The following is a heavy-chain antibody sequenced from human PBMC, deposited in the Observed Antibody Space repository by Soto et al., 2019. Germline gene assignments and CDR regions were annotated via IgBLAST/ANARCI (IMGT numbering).Heavy chain of an antibody. J-gene: IGHJ2*01. CDR3: VHHDCNNNNYYFDL. CDR2: IYWDDDK. Sequence: QITVKESGPKLVKPSQTLTLTCAFSGFSLSTSGVGVGWVRQPPGKAPEWLALIYWDDDKRYRPSLKSRLSITMDTSKDQVVFTMTNMDPVDTATYYCVHHDCNNNNYYFDLWGRGTLVTVSS. D-gene: IGHD4-4*01. CDR1: GFSLSTSGVG. V-gene: IGHV2-5*02.